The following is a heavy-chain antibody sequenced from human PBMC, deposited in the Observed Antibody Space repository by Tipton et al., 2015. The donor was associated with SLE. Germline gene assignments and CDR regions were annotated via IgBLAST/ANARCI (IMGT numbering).Heavy chain of an antibody. CDR2: IYSGGTT. D-gene: IGHD4-17*01. J-gene: IGHJ4*02. V-gene: IGHV3-53*05. CDR3: ARDDYGDYALDS. Sequence: SLRLSCAASGFIVSSNYMTWVRQAPGKGLEWVSVIYSGGTTYYADSVKGRFTISRDNSKNTLYLQMNSLRPEDTAVYYCARDDYGDYALDSRGQGTLVTVSS. CDR1: GFIVSSNY.